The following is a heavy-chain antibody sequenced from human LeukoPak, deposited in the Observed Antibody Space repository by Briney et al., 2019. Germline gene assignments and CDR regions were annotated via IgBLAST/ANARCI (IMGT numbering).Heavy chain of an antibody. CDR3: ARLRRLYYFDY. Sequence: SETLSLTCTVSGGSISSSSYYWGWIRQPPGKGLEWIGSIYYGGSTYYNPSLKSRVTISVDTSKNQFSLKLSSVTAADTAVYYCARLRRLYYFDYWGQGTLVTVSS. D-gene: IGHD4-17*01. CDR2: IYYGGST. J-gene: IGHJ4*02. V-gene: IGHV4-39*01. CDR1: GGSISSSSYY.